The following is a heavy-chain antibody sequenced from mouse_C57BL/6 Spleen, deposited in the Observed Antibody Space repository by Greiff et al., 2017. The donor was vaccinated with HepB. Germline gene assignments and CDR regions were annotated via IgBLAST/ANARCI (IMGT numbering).Heavy chain of an antibody. V-gene: IGHV1-52*01. CDR3: AREDYGSSEYYFDY. CDR2: IDPSDSET. CDR1: GYTFTSYW. D-gene: IGHD1-1*01. Sequence: VQLQQPGAEPVRPGSSVKLSCKASGYTFTSYWMHWVKQRPIQGLEWIGNIDPSDSETHYNQKFKDKATLTVDKSSSTAYMQLSSLTSEDSAVYYCAREDYGSSEYYFDYWGQGTTLTVSS. J-gene: IGHJ2*01.